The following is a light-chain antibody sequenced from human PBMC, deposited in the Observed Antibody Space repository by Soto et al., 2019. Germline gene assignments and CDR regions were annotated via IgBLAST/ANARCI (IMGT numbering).Light chain of an antibody. CDR3: QQYGSSPLT. V-gene: IGKV3-20*01. CDR2: GAS. Sequence: EIVLTQSPGTLSLSPGERATLSCRASQSVSSSYLAWYQQKHGQAPRLLIYGASSRATSIPDRFSGSGSGIEFTLTISRVEPEDFAVYDCQQYGSSPLTFGGGTKVEIK. J-gene: IGKJ4*01. CDR1: QSVSSSY.